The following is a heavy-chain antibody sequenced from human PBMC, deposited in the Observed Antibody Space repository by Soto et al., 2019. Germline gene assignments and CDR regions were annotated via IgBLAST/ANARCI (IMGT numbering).Heavy chain of an antibody. D-gene: IGHD1-7*01. CDR2: ISSDGGST. CDR1: GFTFSSYW. J-gene: IGHJ4*02. Sequence: EVQLVESGGGLVQPGGSLRLSCAASGFTFSSYWMHWVRQAPGKGLVWVSRISSDGGSTSYADFVKGRFTISRDNAKKTLYLEVNSRRAEDTAVYYCARPETGNYGTFDYWGQGTLVTVSS. V-gene: IGHV3-74*01. CDR3: ARPETGNYGTFDY.